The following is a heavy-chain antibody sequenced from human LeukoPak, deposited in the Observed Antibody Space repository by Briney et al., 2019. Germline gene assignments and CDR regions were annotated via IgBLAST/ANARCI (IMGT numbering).Heavy chain of an antibody. J-gene: IGHJ4*02. CDR3: ATYRQVLLPFES. D-gene: IGHD2-8*02. V-gene: IGHV3-23*01. CDR1: GFTFSTFA. Sequence: GGSLRLSCAASGFTFSTFAMIWVRQPPGKGLEWVSSIFPSGDEIHYADSVRGRFTISRDNSKSTLSLQMNRLRAEVTAMYYCATYRQVLLPFESWGQGTLVTVSS. CDR2: IFPSGDEI.